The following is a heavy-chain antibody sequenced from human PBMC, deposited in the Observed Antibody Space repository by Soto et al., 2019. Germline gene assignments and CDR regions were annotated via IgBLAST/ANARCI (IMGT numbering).Heavy chain of an antibody. J-gene: IGHJ4*02. V-gene: IGHV3-33*01. Sequence: QVQLVESGGGVVQPGRSLRLSCAASGFTFSSYGMHWVRQAPGKGLEWVAVIWYDGSNKYYADSVKGRFTISRDNSKNTLYLQINSLRAEDTAVYYCARDPDSYSFSFDYWGQGTLVTVSS. CDR3: ARDPDSYSFSFDY. CDR2: IWYDGSNK. CDR1: GFTFSSYG. D-gene: IGHD5-18*01.